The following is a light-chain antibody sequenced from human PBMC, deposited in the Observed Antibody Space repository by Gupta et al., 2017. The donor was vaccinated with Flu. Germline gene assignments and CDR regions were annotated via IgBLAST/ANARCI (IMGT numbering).Light chain of an antibody. CDR3: QQLHDYPLT. CDR2: AAS. J-gene: IGKJ4*01. CDR1: QSINNY. V-gene: IGKV1-9*01. Sequence: DIQLTQSPSFLSASVGDRVTITCRASQSINNYLAWYQQKPGEAPQLLIYAASNLQSGVPSRFSGSGSGAEFTLTVSSLQPEDFATYYCQQLHDYPLTFGGGTKVEI.